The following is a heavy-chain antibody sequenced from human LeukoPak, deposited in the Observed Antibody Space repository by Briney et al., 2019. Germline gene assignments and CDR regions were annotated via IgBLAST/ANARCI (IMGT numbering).Heavy chain of an antibody. D-gene: IGHD3-3*01. CDR3: ARAILSGYPDS. J-gene: IGHJ4*02. Sequence: SETLSLTCTVSGGSYSSYYWTWIRQPPGKGLEWIGYIDHSGSTNYNPSLKSRVSISSDTSKNQFSLKLSSVTAADTAAYYCARAILSGYPDSWGQGTLVIVFS. V-gene: IGHV4-59*01. CDR2: IDHSGST. CDR1: GGSYSSYY.